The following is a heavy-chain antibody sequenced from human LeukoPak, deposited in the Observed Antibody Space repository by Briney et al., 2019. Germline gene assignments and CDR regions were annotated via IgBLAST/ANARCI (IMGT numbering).Heavy chain of an antibody. CDR1: GGSISSGGYS. CDR3: ARGLRLQQPLDAFDI. J-gene: IGHJ3*02. V-gene: IGHV4-30-2*01. D-gene: IGHD6-13*01. Sequence: PSETLSLTCAVSGGSISSGGYSWSWIRQPPGKGLEWIGYIYHSGSTYYNPSLKSRVTISVDTSKNQFSLKLSSVTAADTAVYYCARGLRLQQPLDAFDIWGQGTMVTVSS. CDR2: IYHSGST.